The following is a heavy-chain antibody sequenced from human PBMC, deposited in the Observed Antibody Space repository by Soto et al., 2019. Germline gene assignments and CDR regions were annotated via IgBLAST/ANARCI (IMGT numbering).Heavy chain of an antibody. CDR3: ARDSGGGADY. D-gene: IGHD2-21*01. J-gene: IGHJ4*02. CDR1: GGSISSSNW. Sequence: QVQLQGSGPGLVKPSGTLSLTCAVSGGSISSSNWWSWVRQPPGKGLEWIGEIYHTGSPTYNPSLHSRVTISVDQSKDQFSLELSSVTAADTAVYYCARDSGGGADYWGQGTLVTVSS. V-gene: IGHV4-4*02. CDR2: IYHTGSP.